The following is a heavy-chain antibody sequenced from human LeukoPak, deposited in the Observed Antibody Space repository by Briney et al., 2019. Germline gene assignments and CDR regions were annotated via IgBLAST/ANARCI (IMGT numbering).Heavy chain of an antibody. V-gene: IGHV3-7*01. CDR3: ARGPNYGDRVDYFDY. CDR1: GFIFRNHW. D-gene: IGHD4-17*01. CDR2: IKQGGNEK. J-gene: IGHJ4*02. Sequence: GGSLRLSCAASGFIFRNHWMSWVRQVPGRGREWVAHIKQGGNEKHYVDSVEGRFTLSRDDSKNSLYLQMNSLRVDDSAVYYCARGPNYGDRVDYFDYWGQGTLVTVSS.